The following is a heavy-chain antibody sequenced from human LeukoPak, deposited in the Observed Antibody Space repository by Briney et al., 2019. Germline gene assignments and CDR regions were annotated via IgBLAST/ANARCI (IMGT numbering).Heavy chain of an antibody. CDR2: IYYSGRT. D-gene: IGHD3-22*01. Sequence: TETLSLTCTVSGGFISSSSYYWGWIRQPPGKGLEWIGDIYYSGRTYHNPSLRSRVSISLDTSMNHFSLTLSSVTAADTAVYYCARRRYYDSTGYFDWGRGSLVIVSS. CDR3: ARRRYYDSTGYFD. CDR1: GGFISSSSYY. J-gene: IGHJ1*01. V-gene: IGHV4-39*02.